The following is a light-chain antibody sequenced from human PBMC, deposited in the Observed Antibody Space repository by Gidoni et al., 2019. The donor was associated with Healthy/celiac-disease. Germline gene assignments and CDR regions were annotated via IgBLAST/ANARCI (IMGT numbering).Light chain of an antibody. CDR1: QSVSSSH. V-gene: IGKV3-20*01. CDR2: GAS. J-gene: IGKJ1*01. CDR3: QQYGNSWWT. Sequence: EIVFTQSPGTLSFSLGERATLSCRASQSVSSSHLAWYQQKPGQAPRLLIYGASSRATGIPDRFSGCGSGTDFTLTISRLEPEDFAVYYCQQYGNSWWTFGQGTKVEIK.